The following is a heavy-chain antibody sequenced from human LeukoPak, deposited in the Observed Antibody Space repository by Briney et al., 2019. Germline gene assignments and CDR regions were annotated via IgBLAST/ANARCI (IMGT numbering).Heavy chain of an antibody. V-gene: IGHV1-2*02. CDR1: GYTFTGYY. D-gene: IGHD6-13*01. CDR3: ARVGAAAADYFDY. Sequence: ASVKVSCKASGYTFTGYYMHWVRQAPGQGLEWMGWINPNSGGTNYAQKFQGRVTMTRDTSISTAYMELSRLRSDDTAVYHCARVGAAAADYFDYWGQGTLVTVSS. J-gene: IGHJ4*02. CDR2: INPNSGGT.